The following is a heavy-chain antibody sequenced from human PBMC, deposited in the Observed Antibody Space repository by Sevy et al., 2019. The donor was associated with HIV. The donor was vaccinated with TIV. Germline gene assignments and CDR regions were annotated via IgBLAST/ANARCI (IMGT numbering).Heavy chain of an antibody. CDR2: INPSGGST. J-gene: IGHJ4*02. V-gene: IGHV1-46*01. Sequence: ASVKVSCKASGYTFTSYYLHWVRQAPGQGLEWVGIINPSGGSTSYAENLQDRVTLTRDTSTNTVYMELRSLRSEDTAVYYCARGGEDIVFDILTSYSYWGQGTLVTVSS. CDR1: GYTFTSYY. D-gene: IGHD3-9*01. CDR3: ARGGEDIVFDILTSYSY.